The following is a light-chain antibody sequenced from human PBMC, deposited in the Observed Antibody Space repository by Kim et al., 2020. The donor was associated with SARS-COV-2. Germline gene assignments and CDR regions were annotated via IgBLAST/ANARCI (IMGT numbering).Light chain of an antibody. Sequence: DIVMTQSPDSLAVSLGERATINCKSSQSVLYSSNNKNYLAWYQQKPGQPPKLLIYWASTRESGVPDRFSGSRSGTDFTLTISSPQAEDVAVYYCQQYYSTPYTFGQGTKLEI. J-gene: IGKJ2*01. CDR3: QQYYSTPYT. CDR2: WAS. V-gene: IGKV4-1*01. CDR1: QSVLYSSNNKNY.